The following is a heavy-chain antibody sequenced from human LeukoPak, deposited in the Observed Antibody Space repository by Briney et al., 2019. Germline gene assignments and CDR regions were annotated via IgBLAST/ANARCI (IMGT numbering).Heavy chain of an antibody. V-gene: IGHV5-51*01. CDR3: ARRDSSGWYYFDY. CDR1: GYSFTTYW. D-gene: IGHD6-19*01. CDR2: IYPGDSDT. Sequence: GESLKISCKGSGYSFTTYWIGWVRQIAGKGLEWMGIIYPGDSDTRYSPSFQGQVTISADKSISTAYLQWSSLKASDTAMYYCARRDSSGWYYFDYWGQGTLVTVSS. J-gene: IGHJ4*02.